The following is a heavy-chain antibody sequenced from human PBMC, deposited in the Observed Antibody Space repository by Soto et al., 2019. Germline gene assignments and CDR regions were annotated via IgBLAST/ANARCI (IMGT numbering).Heavy chain of an antibody. V-gene: IGHV1-69*13. CDR3: ATVDTAMVLGGDYYFDY. CDR1: GGTFSSYA. J-gene: IGHJ4*02. CDR2: IIPIFGTA. D-gene: IGHD5-18*01. Sequence: ASVKVSCKASGGTFSSYAISWVRQAPGQGLEWMGGIIPIFGTANYAQKFQGRVTITADESTSTAYMELSSLRSEDTAVYYCATVDTAMVLGGDYYFDYWGQGTLVTVSS.